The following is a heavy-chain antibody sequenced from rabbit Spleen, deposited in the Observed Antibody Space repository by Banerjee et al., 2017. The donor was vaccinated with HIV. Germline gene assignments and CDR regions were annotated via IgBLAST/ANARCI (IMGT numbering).Heavy chain of an antibody. CDR1: GFSFTYIDY. Sequence: QSLEESGGDLVKPGASLTLTCTASGFSFTYIDYLCWVRQPPGKGPEWIACVAAGVSLTSYYATWAKGRFTISKTSSTTVTLQMTSLTAADTATYFCARDAATSFSSYGMDLWGPGTLVTVS. CDR3: ARDAATSFSSYGMDL. D-gene: IGHD8-1*01. V-gene: IGHV1S40*01. CDR2: VAAGVSLTS. J-gene: IGHJ6*01.